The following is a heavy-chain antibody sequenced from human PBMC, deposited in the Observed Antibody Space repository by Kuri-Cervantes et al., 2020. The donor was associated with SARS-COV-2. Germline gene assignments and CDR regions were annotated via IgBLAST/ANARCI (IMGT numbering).Heavy chain of an antibody. J-gene: IGHJ3*02. Sequence: SVKVSCKASGGTLSSYAISWVRQVPGQGLEWMGGIIPIFGTANYAQKFQGRVTITTDESTSTAYMELSSLRSEDTAVYYCARGYGDQPYEYDALDIWGQGTMVTVSS. CDR1: GGTLSSYA. CDR2: IIPIFGTA. CDR3: ARGYGDQPYEYDALDI. V-gene: IGHV1-69*05. D-gene: IGHD4-17*01.